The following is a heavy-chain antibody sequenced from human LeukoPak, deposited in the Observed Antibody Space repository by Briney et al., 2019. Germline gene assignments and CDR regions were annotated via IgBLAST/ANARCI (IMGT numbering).Heavy chain of an antibody. CDR2: ISGYNGYT. CDR3: ARGAVNRYNWNDDNFYYYYMDV. Sequence: ASVKVSCKASGYTFTGYYMHWVRQAPGQGLEWMGWISGYNGYTYYAQKLQGRVTMTTDTSTSTAYMELRSLRSGDTAVYYCARGAVNRYNWNDDNFYYYYMDVWGKGTTVTISS. V-gene: IGHV1-18*04. J-gene: IGHJ6*03. D-gene: IGHD1-1*01. CDR1: GYTFTGYY.